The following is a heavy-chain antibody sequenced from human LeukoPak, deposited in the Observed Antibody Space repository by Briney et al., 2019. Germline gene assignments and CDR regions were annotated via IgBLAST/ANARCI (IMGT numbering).Heavy chain of an antibody. J-gene: IGHJ6*03. CDR3: TTRSSGSYLGYYYYYMDV. CDR2: ISGSGGST. CDR1: GFTVSSNY. V-gene: IGHV3-11*01. D-gene: IGHD1-26*01. Sequence: GGSLRLSCAASGFTVSSNYMSWVRQAPGKGLEWVSAISGSGGSTYYADSVKGRFTISRDNAKNSLYLQMNSLKTEDTAVYYCTTRSSGSYLGYYYYYMDVWGKGTTVTVSS.